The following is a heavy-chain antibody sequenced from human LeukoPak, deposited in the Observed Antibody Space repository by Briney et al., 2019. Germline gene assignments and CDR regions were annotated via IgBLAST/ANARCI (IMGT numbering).Heavy chain of an antibody. CDR2: ISSSGSTI. J-gene: IGHJ4*02. D-gene: IGHD5-12*01. CDR3: AKDRNRGYDFIDY. Sequence: GGSLRLSCAASGFTFSIFEFNWVRQAPGKGLEWISYISSSGSTIFYEHSVKGRFTVSRDNAKNLLYLQMDSLRAEDTAVYYCAKDRNRGYDFIDYWGQGALVTVT. CDR1: GFTFSIFE. V-gene: IGHV3-48*03.